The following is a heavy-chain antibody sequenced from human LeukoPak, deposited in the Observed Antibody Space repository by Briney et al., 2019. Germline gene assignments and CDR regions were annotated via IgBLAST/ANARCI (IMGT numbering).Heavy chain of an antibody. CDR1: GYTFTSYG. V-gene: IGHV1-69*05. CDR2: IIPIFGTA. J-gene: IGHJ3*02. CDR3: ARGGYNWNYGAAFDI. Sequence: ASVKVSCKASGYTFTSYGISWVRQAPGQGLEWMGGIIPIFGTANYAQKFQGRVTITTDESTSTAYMELSSLRSEDTAVYYCARGGYNWNYGAAFDIWGQGTMVTVSS. D-gene: IGHD1-7*01.